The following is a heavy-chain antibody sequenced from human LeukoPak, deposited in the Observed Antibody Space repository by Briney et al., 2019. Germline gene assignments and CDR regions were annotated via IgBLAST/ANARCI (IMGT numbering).Heavy chain of an antibody. J-gene: IGHJ6*03. D-gene: IGHD3-10*01. CDR2: INPSGGGT. CDR3: ARNGVGSGAYEPASYYYYMDV. Sequence: ASVKVSCKASGYPFTTYYIHWVRQAPGQGLEWMGIINPSGGGTTYTQMFQGRVTMTRDTSTSTVYMELSSLRSEDTAVYYCARNGVGSGAYEPASYYYYMDVWGKGTTVTVSS. V-gene: IGHV1-46*01. CDR1: GYPFTTYY.